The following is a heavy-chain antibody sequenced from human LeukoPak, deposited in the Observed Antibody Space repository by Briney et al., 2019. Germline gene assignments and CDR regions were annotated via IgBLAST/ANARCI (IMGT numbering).Heavy chain of an antibody. J-gene: IGHJ6*03. D-gene: IGHD3-10*01. V-gene: IGHV1-18*01. CDR2: ISAYNGNT. CDR1: GYTFTSYG. Sequence: GASVKVSCKASGYTFTSYGISWVRQAPGQGLEWMGWISAYNGNTNYAQELQGRVTMTTDTSTSTAYMELRSLRSDDTAVYYCARHVLLWFGEYDYYYYMDVWGKGTTVTISS. CDR3: ARHVLLWFGEYDYYYYMDV.